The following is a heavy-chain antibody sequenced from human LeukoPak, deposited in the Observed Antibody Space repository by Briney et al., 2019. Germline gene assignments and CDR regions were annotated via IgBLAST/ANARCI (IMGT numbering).Heavy chain of an antibody. CDR1: GLTFSPYS. V-gene: IGHV3-21*01. Sequence: GGSLRLSCAASGLTFSPYSMTWVRQAPGKGLEWVSSISSGGDDIYYSDLVKGRFTISRDSAKNSLFLQMSNLRADDTAAYYCATKQWLNSWGQGTRVIVSS. CDR3: ATKQWLNS. J-gene: IGHJ4*02. CDR2: ISSGGDDI. D-gene: IGHD6-19*01.